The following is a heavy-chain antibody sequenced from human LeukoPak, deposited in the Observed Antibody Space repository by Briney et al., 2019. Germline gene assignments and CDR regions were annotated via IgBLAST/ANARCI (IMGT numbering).Heavy chain of an antibody. CDR1: GFTVSSNY. CDR2: IYSGGNT. D-gene: IGHD3-9*01. Sequence: PGGSLRLSCAASGFTVSSNYMTWVRQAPGKGLEWVSVIYSGGNTYYADSVKGRFTISRDNSKNTLYLQMNSLRAEDTAVHYCARNDILTGYMFEYWGQGTLVTVSS. V-gene: IGHV3-66*01. J-gene: IGHJ4*02. CDR3: ARNDILTGYMFEY.